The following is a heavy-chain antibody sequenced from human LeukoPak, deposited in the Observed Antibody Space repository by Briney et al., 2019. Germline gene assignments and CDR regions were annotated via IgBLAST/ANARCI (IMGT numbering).Heavy chain of an antibody. J-gene: IGHJ6*03. D-gene: IGHD3-22*01. V-gene: IGHV1-18*01. CDR3: ARDHYYDSSGYYYQADYYYYYMDV. CDR2: ISAYNGNT. Sequence: ASVKVSCTASGYTFTSYGISWVRQAPGQGLEWMGWISAYNGNTNYAQKLQGRVTMTTDTSTSTAYMELRSLRSDDTAVYYCARDHYYDSSGYYYQADYYYYYMDVWGKGTTVTVSS. CDR1: GYTFTSYG.